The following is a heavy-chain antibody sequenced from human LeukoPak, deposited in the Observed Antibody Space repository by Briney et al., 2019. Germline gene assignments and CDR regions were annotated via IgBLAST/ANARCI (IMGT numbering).Heavy chain of an antibody. J-gene: IGHJ4*02. CDR3: ARDRYYDILTGYPALDY. Sequence: GGPLRLSCAASGFTFSSYAMNWVRQAPGKGLEWVSYISSSSSTIYYADSVKGRFTIPRDNAKNSLYLQMNSLRAEDTAVYYCARDRYYDILTGYPALDYWGQGTLVTVSS. CDR2: ISSSSSTI. D-gene: IGHD3-9*01. V-gene: IGHV3-48*01. CDR1: GFTFSSYA.